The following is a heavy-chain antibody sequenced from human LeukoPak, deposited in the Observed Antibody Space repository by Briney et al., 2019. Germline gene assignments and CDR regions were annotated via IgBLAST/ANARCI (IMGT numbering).Heavy chain of an antibody. CDR3: ARERGGYCSGATCYKAFDI. V-gene: IGHV3-7*01. J-gene: IGHJ3*02. CDR1: GFTFSSYW. Sequence: GGSLRLSCAASGFTFSSYWMSWVRQAPGKGLEWVADIKQDGSEKYYVGSVRGRFTISRDNAKNSLDLQMSSLRAEDTAVYYCARERGGYCSGATCYKAFDIWGQGTMVTVSS. CDR2: IKQDGSEK. D-gene: IGHD2-2*02.